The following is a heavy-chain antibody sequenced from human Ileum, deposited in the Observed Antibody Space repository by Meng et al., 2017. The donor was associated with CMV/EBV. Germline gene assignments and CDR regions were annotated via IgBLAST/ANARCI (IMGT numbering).Heavy chain of an antibody. CDR1: VFTFNDTW. D-gene: IGHD1-26*01. CDR3: IKISGRWV. Sequence: EARLVESGGGLVKPGVSLRRSWAASVFTFNDTWMSWVRQAPGKGLEWLGHIKSKTDGGTTDYATPVKGRFIISRDDSKNTLYLQMNSLKTEDTAIYYCIKISGRWVWGQGTLVTVSS. CDR2: IKSKTDGGTT. J-gene: IGHJ4*02. V-gene: IGHV3-15*01.